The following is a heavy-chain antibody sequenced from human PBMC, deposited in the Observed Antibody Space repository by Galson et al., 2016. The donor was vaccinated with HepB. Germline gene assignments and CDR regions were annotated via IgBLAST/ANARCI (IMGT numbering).Heavy chain of an antibody. CDR3: ARLGAALDY. Sequence: ETLSLTCTVSGDYYWNWIRQPPGKGPEWIAYIYYSGNTNYNPSLKDRLSISADTANNQFSLKLNSVTAADTAIYFCARLGAALDYWGQGILVTVSS. CDR1: GDYY. V-gene: IGHV4-59*01. J-gene: IGHJ4*02. D-gene: IGHD1-26*01. CDR2: IYYSGNT.